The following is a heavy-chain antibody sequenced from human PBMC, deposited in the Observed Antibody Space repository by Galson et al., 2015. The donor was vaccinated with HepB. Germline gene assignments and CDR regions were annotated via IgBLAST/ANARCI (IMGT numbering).Heavy chain of an antibody. CDR2: MHPNSGGT. Sequence: SVKVSCKASGYTFTDYYIHWVRQAPGQGLEWVGWMHPNSGGTTYAQKFQGRVTLTRDTSISTAYMELGSLRSDDTAMYFCSREDYWGQGTLVTVSS. CDR1: GYTFTDYY. CDR3: SREDY. J-gene: IGHJ4*02. V-gene: IGHV1-2*02.